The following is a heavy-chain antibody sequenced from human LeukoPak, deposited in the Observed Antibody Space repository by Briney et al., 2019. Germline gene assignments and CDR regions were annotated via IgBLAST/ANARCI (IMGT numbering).Heavy chain of an antibody. Sequence: SETLSLTCTVSGGSISSRSYYWGWIRQPPGKGLEWIGKISDSGNTYYSPSLRSRVAISIDMSKNQFSLKLSSVTATDTAVYYCARGGKVLDYFDYWGQGTLVTVSS. CDR1: GGSISSRSYY. D-gene: IGHD3-16*01. J-gene: IGHJ4*02. CDR3: ARGGKVLDYFDY. CDR2: ISDSGNT. V-gene: IGHV4-39*01.